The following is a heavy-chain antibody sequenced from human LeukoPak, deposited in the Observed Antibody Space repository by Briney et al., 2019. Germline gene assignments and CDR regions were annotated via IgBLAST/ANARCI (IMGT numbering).Heavy chain of an antibody. D-gene: IGHD4-23*01. CDR3: ARQGGNDYGGNRPLLWIDP. CDR2: IYYSGST. J-gene: IGHJ5*02. CDR1: GGSISSYY. V-gene: IGHV4-59*08. Sequence: PSETLSLTCTVSGGSISSYYWSWIRQPPGKGLEWIGYIYYSGSTNYNPSLKSRVTLSVDTSKNQFSLKLSSVTAADTAVYYCARQGGNDYGGNRPLLWIDPWGQGTLVTVSS.